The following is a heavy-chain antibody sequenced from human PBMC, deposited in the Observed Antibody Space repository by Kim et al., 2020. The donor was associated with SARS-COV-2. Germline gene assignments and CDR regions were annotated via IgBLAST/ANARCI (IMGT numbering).Heavy chain of an antibody. CDR2: ITYDGTSN. Sequence: GGSLRLSCAASGFTFSNYAIHWVRQAPGKGPEWVGVITYDGTSNSSADSAKGRVTITSANSKSKHSLHMQSMSIEDEGPDYCESDIAPWTALRYFYGM. CDR1: GFTFSNYA. J-gene: IGHJ6*01. CDR3: ESDIAPWTALRYFYGM. D-gene: IGHD3-9*01. V-gene: IGHV3-30-3*01.